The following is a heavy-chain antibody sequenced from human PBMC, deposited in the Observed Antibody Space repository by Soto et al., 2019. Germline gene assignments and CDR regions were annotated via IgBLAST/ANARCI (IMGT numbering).Heavy chain of an antibody. CDR1: GFTFSSYA. CDR2: ISYDGSNK. Sequence: GGSLRLSCAASGFTFSSYAMHWVRQAPGKGLEWVAVISYDGSNKYYADSVKGRFTISRDNSKNTLYLQMNSLRAEDTAVYYCARDKGAAPFLRLYYYYGMDVWGQGTTVTVSS. V-gene: IGHV3-30-3*01. J-gene: IGHJ6*02. CDR3: ARDKGAAPFLRLYYYYGMDV. D-gene: IGHD6-6*01.